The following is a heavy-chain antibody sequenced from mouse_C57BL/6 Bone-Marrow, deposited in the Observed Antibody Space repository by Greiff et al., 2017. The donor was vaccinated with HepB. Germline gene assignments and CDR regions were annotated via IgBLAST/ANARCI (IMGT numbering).Heavy chain of an antibody. CDR1: GYTFTSYW. V-gene: IGHV1-64*01. J-gene: IGHJ2*01. CDR3: ARSEGLRLGYYFDY. CDR2: IHPNSGST. D-gene: IGHD2-4*01. Sequence: QVQLQQPGAELVKPGASVKLSCKASGYTFTSYWMHWVKQRPGQGLEWIGMIHPNSGSTNYNEKFKSKATLTVDKSSSTAYMQLSSLTSEDSAVYYCARSEGLRLGYYFDYWGQDTTLTVSS.